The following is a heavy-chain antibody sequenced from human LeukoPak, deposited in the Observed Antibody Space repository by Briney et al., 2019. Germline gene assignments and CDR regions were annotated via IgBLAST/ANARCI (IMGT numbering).Heavy chain of an antibody. D-gene: IGHD3-10*01. V-gene: IGHV3-48*03. Sequence: GGSLRLSCVGDGFTFSSYEMNWIRQAPGQGLEWVSYISSSGSPIYYADSVKGRFTISRDNAKNSLYLQMNSLRAEDTAVYYCARDGSFGRTSFDYWGQGTLVTVSS. CDR3: ARDGSFGRTSFDY. J-gene: IGHJ4*02. CDR2: ISSSGSPI. CDR1: GFTFSSYE.